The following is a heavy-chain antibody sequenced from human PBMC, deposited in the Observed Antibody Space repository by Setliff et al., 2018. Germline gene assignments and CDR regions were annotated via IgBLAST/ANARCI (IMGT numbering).Heavy chain of an antibody. CDR2: FHTGGST. V-gene: IGHV4-61*09. CDR1: GDSISSGRYY. J-gene: IGHJ5*02. CDR3: ARAGPTVTFFRVLVISWWDP. D-gene: IGHD3-3*01. Sequence: PSETLSLTCTVSGDSISSGRYYWTWVRQPAGNGLEWIGHFHTGGSTNYNRSLRSRVSISVDTSKNQFSLKLSSVTAADTATYYCARAGPTVTFFRVLVISWWDPWGQGSLVTVSS.